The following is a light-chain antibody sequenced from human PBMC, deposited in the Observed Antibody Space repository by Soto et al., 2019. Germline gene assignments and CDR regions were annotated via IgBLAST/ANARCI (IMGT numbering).Light chain of an antibody. CDR2: WAS. Sequence: DIVMTQSPDSLAVSLGERATINCKSSQTLLYNSNNKNYLAWYQQKPGQPPRLLFYWASTRESGVPDRFSGSGSATDFTLTISSLQAEDVAVYYCQQYFTAPYSFGPGTKLEMK. J-gene: IGKJ2*01. CDR1: QTLLYNSNNKNY. CDR3: QQYFTAPYS. V-gene: IGKV4-1*01.